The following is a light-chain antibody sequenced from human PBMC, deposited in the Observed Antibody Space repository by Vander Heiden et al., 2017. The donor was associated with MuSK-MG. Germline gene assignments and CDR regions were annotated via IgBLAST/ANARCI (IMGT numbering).Light chain of an antibody. Sequence: IVLTQSPDFQSVTPKEKVTITCRASQDIGNALHWYQQKPHQSTKLLIKFTSQSFSGAPSRFSGKGSGTDFTLTINSVEAEDAATYYCHQSNSLPYTFGQGTKLEIK. CDR3: HQSNSLPYT. V-gene: IGKV6-21*01. CDR1: QDIGNA. J-gene: IGKJ2*01. CDR2: FTS.